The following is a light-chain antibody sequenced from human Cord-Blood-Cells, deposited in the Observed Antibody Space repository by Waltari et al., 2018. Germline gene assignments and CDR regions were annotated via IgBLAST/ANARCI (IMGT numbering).Light chain of an antibody. CDR3: CSYAGSSTLYV. CDR1: SSDVGSYNL. CDR2: VVS. J-gene: IGLJ1*01. V-gene: IGLV2-23*02. Sequence: QSALTQPASVSGSPGQPITISCTGTSSDVGSYNLVSWYQQNPGKAPKLMIYVVSKGPSGVPNRFSGSKSGNTASLTISGLQAEDEADYYGCSYAGSSTLYVFGTGTKVTVL.